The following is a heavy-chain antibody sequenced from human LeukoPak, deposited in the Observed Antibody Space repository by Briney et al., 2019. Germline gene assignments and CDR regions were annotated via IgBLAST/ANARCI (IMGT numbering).Heavy chain of an antibody. CDR2: ITHSGST. V-gene: IGHV4-34*01. CDR3: ARGKTFDY. J-gene: IGHJ4*02. CDR1: GGSFSGYY. Sequence: KASETLSLTCAVYGGSFSGYYWSWIRQPPGKGLEWIGEITHSGSTNYNPSLKSRVTISVDTSKNQFSLKLSSVTAADTAVYYCARGKTFDYWGQGTLVTVSS.